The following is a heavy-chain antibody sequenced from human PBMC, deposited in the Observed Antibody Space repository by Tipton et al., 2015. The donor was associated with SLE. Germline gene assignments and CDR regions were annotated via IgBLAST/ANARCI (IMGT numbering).Heavy chain of an antibody. CDR1: GDYITSDIYY. J-gene: IGHJ6*02. V-gene: IGHV4-39*07. CDR3: ARVVAVAGIRYYSVDI. Sequence: LRLSCFVSGDYITSDIYYWGWIRQPPGKGLEWIGSVYDSGTTYYNPSLKSRVTMSVDTSKTQFSLKLNSLTAADTAVYYCARVVAVAGIRYYSVDIWDQGP. CDR2: VYDSGTT. D-gene: IGHD6-19*01.